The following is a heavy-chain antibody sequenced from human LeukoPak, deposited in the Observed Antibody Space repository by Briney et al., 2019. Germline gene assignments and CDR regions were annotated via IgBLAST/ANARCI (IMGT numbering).Heavy chain of an antibody. Sequence: ASVKVSCKASGYTFTSYDINWVRQATGQGLEWMGWMNPNSGNTGYAQKFQGRVTMTTDTSTSTAYMELRSLRSDDTAVYYCAREEAGSGSYPSDYWGQGTLVTVSS. CDR2: MNPNSGNT. CDR1: GYTFTSYD. CDR3: AREEAGSGSYPSDY. D-gene: IGHD3-10*01. V-gene: IGHV1-8*02. J-gene: IGHJ4*02.